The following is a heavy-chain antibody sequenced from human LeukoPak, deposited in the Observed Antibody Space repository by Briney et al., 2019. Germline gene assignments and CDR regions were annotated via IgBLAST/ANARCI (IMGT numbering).Heavy chain of an antibody. D-gene: IGHD2-15*01. Sequence: GGSLRLSCAASGFTLDDYAMHWVRQAPGKGLVWVSGISWNSGSIGYADSVKGRFTISRDNAKNSLYLQTNSLRAEDTALYYCAKEISEDPVSPLFDYWGQGTLVTVSS. CDR3: AKEISEDPVSPLFDY. CDR1: GFTLDDYA. V-gene: IGHV3-9*01. J-gene: IGHJ4*02. CDR2: ISWNSGSI.